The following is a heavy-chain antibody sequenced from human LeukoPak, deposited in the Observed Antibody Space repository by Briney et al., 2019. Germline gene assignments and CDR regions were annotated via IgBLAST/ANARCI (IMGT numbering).Heavy chain of an antibody. CDR3: AKGGRSSWTFDY. V-gene: IGHV3-30*02. D-gene: IGHD6-13*01. CDR2: IWYDGSNK. CDR1: GFTFSSYG. J-gene: IGHJ4*02. Sequence: QSGGSLRLSCAASGFTFSSYGMHWVRQAPGKGLEWVAVIWYDGSNKYYADSVKGRFTISRDNSKNTLYLQMNSLRAEDTAVYYCAKGGRSSWTFDYWGQGTLVTVSS.